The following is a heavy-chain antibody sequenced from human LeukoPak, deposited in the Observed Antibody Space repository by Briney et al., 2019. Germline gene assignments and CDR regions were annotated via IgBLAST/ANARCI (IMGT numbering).Heavy chain of an antibody. Sequence: SETLSLTCTVSGGSISSGDYYWSWIRQPPGKGLEWIGYIYYSGSTYYNPSLKSRVTISVDTSKNQFSLKLSSVTAADTAVYYCARDIKGNAFDIWGQGTMVTVSS. CDR2: IYYSGST. J-gene: IGHJ3*02. CDR1: GGSISSGDYY. V-gene: IGHV4-30-4*08. D-gene: IGHD1-14*01. CDR3: ARDIKGNAFDI.